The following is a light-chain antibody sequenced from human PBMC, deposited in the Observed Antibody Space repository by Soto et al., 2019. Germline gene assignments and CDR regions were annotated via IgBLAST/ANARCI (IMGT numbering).Light chain of an antibody. CDR2: GAS. V-gene: IGKV3D-15*01. CDR3: QQYHNWPPIT. J-gene: IGKJ5*01. CDR1: QSLTSY. Sequence: EIVLTQSTATLSLSPGERATLSCRASQSLTSYLAWYQQKPGQAPRLLIYGASTRATGIPDRFSGSGSGTDFTLTISSLQSEDFAVYYCQQYHNWPPITFGQGTRLEI.